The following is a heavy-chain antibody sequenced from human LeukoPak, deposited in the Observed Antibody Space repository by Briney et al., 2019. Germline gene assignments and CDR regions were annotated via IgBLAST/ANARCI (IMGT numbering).Heavy chain of an antibody. Sequence: SETLSLTCTVSGGSISSGDYYWSWIRQPPGKGLEWIGYIYYSGSTYYNPSLKSRVTISVDTSKNQFSLKLSSVTAADTAVYYCARDLSVSGQLLSTSAFDIWDQGTMVTVSS. V-gene: IGHV4-30-4*01. CDR3: ARDLSVSGQLLSTSAFDI. CDR2: IYYSGST. J-gene: IGHJ3*02. D-gene: IGHD3-10*01. CDR1: GGSISSGDYY.